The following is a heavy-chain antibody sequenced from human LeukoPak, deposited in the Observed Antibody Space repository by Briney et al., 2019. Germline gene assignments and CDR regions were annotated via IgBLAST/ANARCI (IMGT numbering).Heavy chain of an antibody. Sequence: ASVKVSCKASGYTFTSYGISWVRQAPGQGLEWMGRIIPILGIANYAQKFQGRVTITADKSTSTAYMELSSLRSEDTAVYYCARDPSIDNYYDSSGYYPPAYFDYWGQGTLVTVSS. CDR3: ARDPSIDNYYDSSGYYPPAYFDY. J-gene: IGHJ4*02. CDR1: GYTFTSYG. D-gene: IGHD3-22*01. V-gene: IGHV1-69*04. CDR2: IIPILGIA.